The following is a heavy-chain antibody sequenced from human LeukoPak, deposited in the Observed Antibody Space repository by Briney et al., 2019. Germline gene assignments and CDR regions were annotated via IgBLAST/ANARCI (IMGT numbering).Heavy chain of an antibody. CDR2: ISGSGGST. CDR1: GFTFSSYF. Sequence: PGGSLRLSCAASGFTFSSYFMSWVRQAPGKGLEWVSTISGSGGSTYYTDSVKGRFTISRDNSKNTLYLQMNSLRAEDTAVYYCAKYLSGRYSGLDYWGQETLVTVSS. CDR3: AKYLSGRYSGLDY. J-gene: IGHJ4*02. D-gene: IGHD1-26*01. V-gene: IGHV3-23*01.